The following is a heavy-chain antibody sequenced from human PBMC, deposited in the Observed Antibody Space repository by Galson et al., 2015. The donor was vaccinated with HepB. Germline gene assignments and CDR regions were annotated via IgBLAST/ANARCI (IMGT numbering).Heavy chain of an antibody. CDR1: GFTSSSYA. CDR2: ISFDGSNK. CDR3: ARDRVVVVAATRYYYYYGMDV. J-gene: IGHJ6*02. V-gene: IGHV3-30-3*01. D-gene: IGHD2-15*01. Sequence: SPSFSCPACGFTSSSYAMQCFRQAPGKRVGWVAVISFDGSNKYYADSVKGRFTISRDNAKNTLYLQMNSLRAEDTAVYYCARDRVVVVAATRYYYYYGMDVWGQGTTVTVSS.